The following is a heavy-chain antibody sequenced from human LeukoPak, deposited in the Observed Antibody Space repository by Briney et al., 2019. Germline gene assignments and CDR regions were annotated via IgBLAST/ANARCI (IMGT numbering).Heavy chain of an antibody. Sequence: PSETLSLTCAVYGGSFSGYYWSWIREPPGKGLEWSGEINHSGSTNYNPSLKSRVTISVDTSKNQFSLKLSSVTAADTAVYYCARGRFGSVWGKGTTVTVSS. CDR2: INHSGST. V-gene: IGHV4-34*01. CDR1: GGSFSGYY. D-gene: IGHD3-16*01. CDR3: ARGRFGSV. J-gene: IGHJ6*04.